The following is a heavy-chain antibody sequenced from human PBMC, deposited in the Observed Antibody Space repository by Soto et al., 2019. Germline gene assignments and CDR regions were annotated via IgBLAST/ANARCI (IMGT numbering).Heavy chain of an antibody. V-gene: IGHV3-66*01. CDR1: GFTVSSNY. D-gene: IGHD2-15*01. CDR3: ARDRVTRWTFPPDAFDI. J-gene: IGHJ3*02. Sequence: GGSLRLSCAASGFTVSSNYMSWVRQAPGKGLEWVSVIYSGGSTYYADSVKGRFTISRDNSKNTLYLQMNSLRAEDTAVYYCARDRVTRWTFPPDAFDIWGQGTMVT. CDR2: IYSGGST.